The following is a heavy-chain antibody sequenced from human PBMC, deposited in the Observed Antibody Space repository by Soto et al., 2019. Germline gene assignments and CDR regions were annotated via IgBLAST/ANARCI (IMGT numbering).Heavy chain of an antibody. CDR1: GFSFTSYW. CDR3: ARLAFYGYSLADN. Sequence: PGESLKISCKGSGFSFTSYWIGWVRQMPGKGLEWMGIIYPSDSNTRYSPSFQGQVTISADKSISTAYLQWSSLKASGTAMYYCARLAFYGYSLADNWGQGTLVTVSS. CDR2: IYPSDSNT. V-gene: IGHV5-51*01. J-gene: IGHJ4*02. D-gene: IGHD5-18*01.